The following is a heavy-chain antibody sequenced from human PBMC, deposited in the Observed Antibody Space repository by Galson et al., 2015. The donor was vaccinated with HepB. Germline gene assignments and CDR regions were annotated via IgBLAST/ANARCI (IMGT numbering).Heavy chain of an antibody. J-gene: IGHJ3*02. D-gene: IGHD2-8*01. CDR1: GISISGGQYY. Sequence: SETLSLTCDVSGISISGGQYYWGWIRQSPKKGLEWIGSIYYGGRTYFSPSFQSRVAMSVDTSKNQLSLTLSSVTAADTAVYHCARPLVLNGRFTPGVGPFHIGGHGTLVTVS. CDR2: IYYGGRT. CDR3: ARPLVLNGRFTPGVGPFHI. V-gene: IGHV4-39*01.